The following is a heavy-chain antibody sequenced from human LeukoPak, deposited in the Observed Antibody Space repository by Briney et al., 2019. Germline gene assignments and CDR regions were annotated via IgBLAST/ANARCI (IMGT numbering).Heavy chain of an antibody. Sequence: ASVKVSCKASGYTFTSYSISWVRQAPGQGLEWMGWISAYNGNTNYAQKLQGRVTMTTDTSTSTAYMELRSLRSDDTAVYYCARVPSTRYGDYASHGAADYWGQGTLVTVSS. CDR3: ARVPSTRYGDYASHGAADY. D-gene: IGHD4-17*01. J-gene: IGHJ4*02. CDR2: ISAYNGNT. V-gene: IGHV1-18*01. CDR1: GYTFTSYS.